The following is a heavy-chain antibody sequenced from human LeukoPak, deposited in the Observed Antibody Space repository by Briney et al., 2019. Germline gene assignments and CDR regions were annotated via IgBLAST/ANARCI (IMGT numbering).Heavy chain of an antibody. CDR2: INPNGGGT. CDR3: ARDLAYGDPPSGFDP. CDR1: GYNFIDYY. V-gene: IGHV1-2*02. J-gene: IGHJ5*02. Sequence: ASVKVSCKTSGYNFIDYYVYWVRQAPGQRIEWMGWINPNGGGTNYAQKFQGRVTMTRDTSITTAYMELSSLRSDDTAVYFCARDLAYGDPPSGFDPWGQGTLVTVSS. D-gene: IGHD4-17*01.